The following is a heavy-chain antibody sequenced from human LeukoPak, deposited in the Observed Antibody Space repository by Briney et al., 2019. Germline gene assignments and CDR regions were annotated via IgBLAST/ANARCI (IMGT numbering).Heavy chain of an antibody. J-gene: IGHJ4*02. Sequence: RASETLSLTCGLSGFSITSNLHWSWIRQPPGKGLEWIGSISQSGTTYYSPSLKSRVTISVDTSKNQFSLKLSSVTAADTAVYYCARESYGDPDYWGQGTLVTVSS. D-gene: IGHD4-17*01. CDR1: GFSITSNLH. CDR2: ISQSGTT. CDR3: ARESYGDPDY. V-gene: IGHV4-38-2*02.